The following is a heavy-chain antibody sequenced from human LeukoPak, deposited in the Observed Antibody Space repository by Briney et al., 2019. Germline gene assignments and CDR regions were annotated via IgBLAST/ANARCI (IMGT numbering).Heavy chain of an antibody. CDR3: ARGGIQLWFLVDY. Sequence: GASVKVSCKASGYTFTVYYMPWVRQAPGQGLEWMGWIHPNSGGTNYAQKFQGRVTMTRATSISTAYMELSRLRSDDTAVYYCARGGIQLWFLVDYCGQGTLVTVSS. D-gene: IGHD5-18*01. J-gene: IGHJ4*02. CDR1: GYTFTVYY. V-gene: IGHV1-2*02. CDR2: IHPNSGGT.